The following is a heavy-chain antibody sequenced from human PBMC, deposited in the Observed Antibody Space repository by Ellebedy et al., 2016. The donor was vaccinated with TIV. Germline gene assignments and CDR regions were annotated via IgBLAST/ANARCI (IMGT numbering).Heavy chain of an antibody. CDR2: ISSSSGSI. CDR1: GFTFSRYA. D-gene: IGHD5-18*01. Sequence: GESLKISCAASGFTFSRYAMSWVRQAPGKGLEWVSAISSSSGSIYYADSVKGRFTISRDNSKNTVYLQMNSLRAEDTGVYYCAKAEVDTAMDSGYWGQGTLVTVSS. J-gene: IGHJ4*02. CDR3: AKAEVDTAMDSGY. V-gene: IGHV3-23*01.